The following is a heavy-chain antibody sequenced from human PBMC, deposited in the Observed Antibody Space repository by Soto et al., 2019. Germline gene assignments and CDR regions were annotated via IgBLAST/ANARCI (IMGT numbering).Heavy chain of an antibody. V-gene: IGHV4-30-2*01. CDR3: ARANPVYAVV. J-gene: IGHJ4*02. Sequence: QLQLQESGSGLVKPSQTLSLTCAVPGGSISSGGYSWSWLRQPPGKGLEWIGYIYHSGSTYYNPSLKSRVTRSVDRAKNQCSLKLSSVTAADTAVYYSARANPVYAVVWGQGTLGTVSS. CDR2: IYHSGST. D-gene: IGHD2-2*01. CDR1: GGSISSGGYS.